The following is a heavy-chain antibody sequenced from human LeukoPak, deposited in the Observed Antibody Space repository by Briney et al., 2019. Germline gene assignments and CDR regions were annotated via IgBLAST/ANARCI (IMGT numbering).Heavy chain of an antibody. V-gene: IGHV1-18*01. CDR3: ARDPLVVVAATYYYYYGMDV. CDR2: ISAYNGNT. D-gene: IGHD2-15*01. Sequence: ASVTVSCKASGYTFTSYGISWVRQAPGQGLGWMGWISAYNGNTNYAQKLQGRVTMTTDTSTSTAYMELRSLRSDDTAVYYCARDPLVVVAATYYYYYGMDVWGQGTTVTVSS. CDR1: GYTFTSYG. J-gene: IGHJ6*02.